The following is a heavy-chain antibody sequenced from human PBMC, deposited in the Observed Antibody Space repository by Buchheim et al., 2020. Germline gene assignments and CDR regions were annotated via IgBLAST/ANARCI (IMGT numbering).Heavy chain of an antibody. J-gene: IGHJ4*02. D-gene: IGHD3-16*02. Sequence: QVQLVQSGAEVKKPGASVKVSCKASGYTFTSYYMHWVRQAPGQGLEWMGIINPSGGSTSYAQKFQGRVTMTRDTSTSTVYMELSSLRSEDTAVYYCATEHYYVWGSYRQKHYFDYWGQGTL. CDR2: INPSGGST. CDR3: ATEHYYVWGSYRQKHYFDY. V-gene: IGHV1-46*01. CDR1: GYTFTSYY.